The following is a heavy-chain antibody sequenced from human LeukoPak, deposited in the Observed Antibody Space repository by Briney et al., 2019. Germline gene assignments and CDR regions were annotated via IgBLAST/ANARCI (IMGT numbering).Heavy chain of an antibody. CDR3: ARSYGDYPPFDY. CDR1: GFTFDDYA. V-gene: IGHV3-9*01. Sequence: SGGSLRLSCAASGFTFDDYAMHWVRQAPGKGLEWVSGISWNSGSIGYADSVKGRFTISRDNAKNSLYLQMSSLGAEDTAVYYCARSYGDYPPFDYWGQGTLVTVSS. CDR2: ISWNSGSI. J-gene: IGHJ4*02. D-gene: IGHD4-17*01.